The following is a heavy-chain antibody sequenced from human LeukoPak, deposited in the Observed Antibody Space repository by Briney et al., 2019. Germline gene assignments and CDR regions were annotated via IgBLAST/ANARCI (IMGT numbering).Heavy chain of an antibody. V-gene: IGHV3-33*01. Sequence: HPGGSLRLSCAASGFTFSSYGMHWVRQAPGKGLEWVAVIWYDGSNKYYADSVKGRFTISRDNSKNTLYLQMNSLRAEDTAVYYCAREGFNSNPFNAFDIWGQGTMVTVSS. CDR3: AREGFNSNPFNAFDI. CDR2: IWYDGSNK. CDR1: GFTFSSYG. D-gene: IGHD1-20*01. J-gene: IGHJ3*02.